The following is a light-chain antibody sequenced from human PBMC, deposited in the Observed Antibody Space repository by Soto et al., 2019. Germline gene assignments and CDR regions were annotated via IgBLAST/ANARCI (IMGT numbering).Light chain of an antibody. CDR2: KAS. CDR3: QQYNSYSGT. J-gene: IGKJ1*01. V-gene: IGKV1-5*03. CDR1: QSISSW. Sequence: XSASVGDRVTITCRASQSISSWLAWYQQKPGKAPKLLIYKASSLEYGVPSRFSGSGSGTEFTLTISSLQPDDFATYYCQQYNSYSGTFGQGTKVEIK.